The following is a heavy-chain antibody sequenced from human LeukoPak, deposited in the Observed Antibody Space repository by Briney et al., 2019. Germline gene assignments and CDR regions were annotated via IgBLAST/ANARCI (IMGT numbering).Heavy chain of an antibody. Sequence: PGGSLRLSCVASGFTFTNYAMNWVRQTPGKGLEWVSFISGSGSSTYYADSVRGRFTISRDNSKNALYLLMNNLRAEDTAIYYCATEWYTGTSLHYTYWGQGTLVTVSS. CDR3: ATEWYTGTSLHYTY. D-gene: IGHD1-26*01. V-gene: IGHV3-23*01. J-gene: IGHJ4*02. CDR2: ISGSGSST. CDR1: GFTFTNYA.